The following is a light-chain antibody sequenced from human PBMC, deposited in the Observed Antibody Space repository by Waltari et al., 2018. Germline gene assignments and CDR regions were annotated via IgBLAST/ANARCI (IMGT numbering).Light chain of an antibody. CDR1: QSISTY. CDR3: QQRSNWPLT. V-gene: IGKV3-11*01. J-gene: IGKJ4*01. CDR2: DES. Sequence: DIVLTQSPATLSLSPGERATLSCRASQSISTYLAWYQHKPGQPPRLVMYDESNRATGIPARFTGSGSGTDFTLTISSLEPEDFAVYYCQQRSNWPLTFGGGTKVEIK.